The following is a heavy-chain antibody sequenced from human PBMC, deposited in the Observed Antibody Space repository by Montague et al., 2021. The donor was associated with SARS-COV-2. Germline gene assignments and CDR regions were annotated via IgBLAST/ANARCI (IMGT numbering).Heavy chain of an antibody. CDR2: FYTSGST. CDR1: GGSISSGSYY. J-gene: IGHJ4*02. V-gene: IGHV4-61*02. Sequence: TLSLTCTVSGGSISSGSYYWSWVRQPAGKALEWIGRFYTSGSTNYNPSLKIRVTISVDTSKNQFSLKLSSVTAADTAVYYCARLRGAGLNYFDYWGQGTLVTVSS. D-gene: IGHD6-19*01. CDR3: ARLRGAGLNYFDY.